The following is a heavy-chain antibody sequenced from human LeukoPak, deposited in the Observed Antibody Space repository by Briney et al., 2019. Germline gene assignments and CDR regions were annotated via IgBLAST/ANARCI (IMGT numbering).Heavy chain of an antibody. Sequence: ASVKVSCKASGYTFTNYGISWVRQAPGQGLEWMGWISAYNGNTNYAQKLQGRVTMTTDTSTSTAYMELRSLRSDDTAVYYCARETLLSGSYPPDYWGQGTLVTVS. J-gene: IGHJ4*02. CDR2: ISAYNGNT. D-gene: IGHD1-26*01. CDR3: ARETLLSGSYPPDY. CDR1: GYTFTNYG. V-gene: IGHV1-18*01.